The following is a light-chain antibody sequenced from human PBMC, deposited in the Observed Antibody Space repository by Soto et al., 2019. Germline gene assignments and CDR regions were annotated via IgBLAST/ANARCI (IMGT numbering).Light chain of an antibody. V-gene: IGKV3-11*01. CDR2: DAS. CDR3: QQRTDRPPWT. Sequence: EIVLTQSPATLSLSPGERATLSCRASQSIGLAIAWYQHKPGQAPRLLIFDASQRATGIPARFRGSGSGTDFTLSISRLEPEDFAVYYCQQRTDRPPWTFGQGTKVESK. CDR1: QSIGLA. J-gene: IGKJ1*01.